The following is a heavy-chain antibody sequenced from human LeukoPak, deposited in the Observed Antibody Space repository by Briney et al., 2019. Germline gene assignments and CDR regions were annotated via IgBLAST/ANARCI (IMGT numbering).Heavy chain of an antibody. J-gene: IGHJ4*02. CDR2: ISYDGSNK. D-gene: IGHD2-2*01. CDR1: GFTFSSYA. V-gene: IGHV3-30*04. CDR3: ARSAGYCSSTSCYYYDY. Sequence: GGSLRLSCAASGFTFSSYAMHWVRQAPGKALEWVAVISYDGSNKYYADSVKGRFTISRDNSKNTLYLQMNSLRAEDTAVYYCARSAGYCSSTSCYYYDYWGQGTLVTVSS.